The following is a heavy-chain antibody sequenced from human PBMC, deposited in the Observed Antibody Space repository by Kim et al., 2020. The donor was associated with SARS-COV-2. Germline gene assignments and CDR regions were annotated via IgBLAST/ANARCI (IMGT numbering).Heavy chain of an antibody. V-gene: IGHV3-7*01. Sequence: YYVDSVKGRFTISRDNAKNSLYLQMNSLRAEDTAVYYCARGTTAGYYFDYWGQGTLVTVSS. CDR3: ARGTTAGYYFDY. J-gene: IGHJ4*02. D-gene: IGHD6-13*01.